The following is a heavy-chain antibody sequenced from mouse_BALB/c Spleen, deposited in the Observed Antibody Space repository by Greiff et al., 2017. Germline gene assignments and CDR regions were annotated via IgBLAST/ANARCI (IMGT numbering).Heavy chain of an antibody. CDR2: INPSSGYT. CDR3: ARYGNPYYYAMDY. Sequence: QVQLQQSAAELARPGASVKMSCKASGYTFTSYTMHWVKQRPGQGLEWIGYINPSSGYTEYNQKFKDKTTLTADKSSSTAYMQLSSLTSEDSAVYYCARYGNPYYYAMDYWGQGTSVTVSS. D-gene: IGHD2-1*01. V-gene: IGHV1-4*02. J-gene: IGHJ4*01. CDR1: GYTFTSYT.